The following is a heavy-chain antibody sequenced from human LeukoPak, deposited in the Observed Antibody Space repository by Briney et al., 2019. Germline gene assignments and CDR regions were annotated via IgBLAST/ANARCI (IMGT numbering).Heavy chain of an antibody. Sequence: GASVKGSWKVSGDTVTGFSIHWGRKAPGHGLEWKGGFDPEDGARIFAQKFQGRVTMTEDTSTDTAYMDLSSLRSEDTAVYYCATGYTYDYSLYWGQGTLVTVSS. CDR1: GDTVTGFS. J-gene: IGHJ4*02. CDR2: FDPEDGAR. CDR3: ATGYTYDYSLY. V-gene: IGHV1-24*01. D-gene: IGHD5-18*01.